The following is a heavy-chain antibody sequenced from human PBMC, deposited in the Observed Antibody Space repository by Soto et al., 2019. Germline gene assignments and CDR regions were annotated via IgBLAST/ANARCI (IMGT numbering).Heavy chain of an antibody. J-gene: IGHJ4*02. V-gene: IGHV4-4*02. CDR3: TKNSAYALDY. CDR1: RYSINNNNW. CDR2: LHHGGST. D-gene: IGHD5-12*01. Sequence: SETLSLTCDVSRYSINNNNWWSWVRQPPGGGLEWIGELHHGGSTNYNPSLESRATFSVDISKNQFFLKLSSVTAADTAVYYCTKNSAYALDYWGQGTLVTVSS.